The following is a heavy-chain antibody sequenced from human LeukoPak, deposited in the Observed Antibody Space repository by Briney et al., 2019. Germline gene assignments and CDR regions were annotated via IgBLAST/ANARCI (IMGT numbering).Heavy chain of an antibody. D-gene: IGHD1-26*01. V-gene: IGHV5-51*01. Sequence: GESLKISCKASGYSFTNYYISWVRQLPGRGLEWMGVIYVADSDTKYSPSFQGQVTISADKSISTAYLQWSSLQASDTAMYYCARFSGTYYSYFDYWGQGILVTVSS. CDR3: ARFSGTYYSYFDY. CDR1: GYSFTNYY. CDR2: IYVADSDT. J-gene: IGHJ4*02.